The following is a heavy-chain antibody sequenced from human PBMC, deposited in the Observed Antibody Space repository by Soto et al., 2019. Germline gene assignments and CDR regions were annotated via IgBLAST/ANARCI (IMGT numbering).Heavy chain of an antibody. CDR1: GFTFSSYG. CDR2: ISYDGSLK. CDR3: AKDFKVSGSYYGSLNYYYGMDV. D-gene: IGHD3-10*01. V-gene: IGHV3-30*18. J-gene: IGHJ6*02. Sequence: QMHLVESGGGVAQPGRSLRLSCAASGFTFSSYGMHWVRQAPGKGLEWVAIISYDGSLKYYADSVKGRFTISRDNSKSALYLQMNSLRPEDTAVYYCAKDFKVSGSYYGSLNYYYGMDVWGQGTTVIVSS.